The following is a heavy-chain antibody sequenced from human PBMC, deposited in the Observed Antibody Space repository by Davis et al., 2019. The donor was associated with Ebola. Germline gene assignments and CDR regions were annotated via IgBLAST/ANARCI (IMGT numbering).Heavy chain of an antibody. J-gene: IGHJ5*02. CDR2: IWDDGSNK. D-gene: IGHD3-10*01. V-gene: IGHV3-30*02. CDR3: AKDRYGSGRVSLNWFDP. Sequence: GESLKISCAASDFIVSDKYMSWVRQAPGKGLQWVAVIWDDGSNKYYADSVKGRFTISRDNSKNTLYLQMNSLRAEDSAVYYCAKDRYGSGRVSLNWFDPRGQGTLVTVSS. CDR1: DFIVSDKY.